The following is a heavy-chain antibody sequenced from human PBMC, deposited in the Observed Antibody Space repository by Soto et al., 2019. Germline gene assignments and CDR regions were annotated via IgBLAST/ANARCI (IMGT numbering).Heavy chain of an antibody. D-gene: IGHD2-15*01. CDR2: INHSGST. CDR3: ARSYFSGGSRSKSIHY. V-gene: IGHV4-34*01. Sequence: SETLSRTCAVYGGSFSGYYWSWIRQPPGKGLEWIGEINHSGSTNYNPSLKSRVTISVDTSKNQFSLKLSSVTAADTAVYYCARSYFSGGSRSKSIHYWGQGTLVTGS. J-gene: IGHJ4*02. CDR1: GGSFSGYY.